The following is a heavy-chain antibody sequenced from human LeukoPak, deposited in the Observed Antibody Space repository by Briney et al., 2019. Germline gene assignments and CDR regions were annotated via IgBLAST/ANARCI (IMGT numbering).Heavy chain of an antibody. CDR3: ARDPLIAAAGGGAFDI. CDR1: GGSISSYY. J-gene: IGHJ3*02. D-gene: IGHD6-13*01. V-gene: IGHV4-4*07. CDR2: IYTSGST. Sequence: SETLSLTCTDSGGSISSYYWSWIRQPAGKGLEWIGRIYTSGSTNYNPSLKSRVTMSVDTSKNQFSLKLSSVTAADAAVYYCARDPLIAAAGGGAFDIWGQGTMVTVSS.